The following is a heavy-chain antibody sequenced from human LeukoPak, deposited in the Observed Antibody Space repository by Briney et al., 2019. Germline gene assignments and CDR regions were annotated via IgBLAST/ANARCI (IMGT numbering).Heavy chain of an antibody. CDR2: INAGNGNT. Sequence: ASVKVSCKASGYTFTSYAMHWVRQAPGQRLEWMGWINAGNGNTKYSQKFQGRVTIARDTSASTAYMELSSLRSEDTAVYYCARTGYDFRSGPILLYFDYWGQGTLVTVSS. D-gene: IGHD3-3*01. CDR3: ARTGYDFRSGPILLYFDY. CDR1: GYTFTSYA. J-gene: IGHJ4*02. V-gene: IGHV1-3*01.